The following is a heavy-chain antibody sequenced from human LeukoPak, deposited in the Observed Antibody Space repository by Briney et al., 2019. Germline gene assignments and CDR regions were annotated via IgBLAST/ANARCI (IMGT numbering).Heavy chain of an antibody. CDR2: ISSSSSYI. CDR3: ARERYTMVRGDSMDV. Sequence: PGGSLRLSCAASGFTFSSYSMNWVRQAPGKGLEWVSSISSSSSYIYYADSVKGRFTISRDNAKNSLYLQMNSLRAEDTAVYYCARERYTMVRGDSMDVWGQGTTVTVSS. J-gene: IGHJ6*02. V-gene: IGHV3-21*01. CDR1: GFTFSSYS. D-gene: IGHD3-10*01.